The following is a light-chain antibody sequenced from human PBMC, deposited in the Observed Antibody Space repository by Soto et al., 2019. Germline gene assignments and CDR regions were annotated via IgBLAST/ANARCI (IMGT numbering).Light chain of an antibody. J-gene: IGLJ3*02. CDR1: SSDVGVYNY. V-gene: IGLV2-14*01. Sequence: QSVLTQPASVSGSPGQSITISCTGTSSDVGVYNYVSWYQHHPGKAPKLMIYKVSNRPSGVSNRFSGSKSGNTASLTISGLQTEDEADYYCSSFTTINTWVFGGGTKVTVL. CDR3: SSFTTINTWV. CDR2: KVS.